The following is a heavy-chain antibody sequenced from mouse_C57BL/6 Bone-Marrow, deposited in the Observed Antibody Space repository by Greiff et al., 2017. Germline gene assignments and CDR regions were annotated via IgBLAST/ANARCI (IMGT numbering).Heavy chain of an antibody. Sequence: QVQLQQPGAELVMPGASVKLSCKASGYTFTSYWMHWVKQRPGQGLEWIGEIDPSDSYTNYNQKFKGKSTLTVDKSSSTAYMQLSSLTSEDSAVYYCARSGNGNYLAYWGQGTLVTVSA. CDR3: ARSGNGNYLAY. D-gene: IGHD2-1*01. V-gene: IGHV1-69*01. CDR1: GYTFTSYW. J-gene: IGHJ3*01. CDR2: IDPSDSYT.